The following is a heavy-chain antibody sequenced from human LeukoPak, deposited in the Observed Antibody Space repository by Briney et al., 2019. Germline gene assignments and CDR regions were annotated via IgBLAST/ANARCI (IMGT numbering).Heavy chain of an antibody. CDR1: GGSFSGDY. D-gene: IGHD3-9*01. J-gene: IGHJ4*02. V-gene: IGHV4-34*01. Sequence: PSETLSLTCAVYGGSFSGDYWSWIRQPPGKGLEWIGEINHSGSTNYNLSLKSRVTISVDTSKNQFSLKLTSVTAADTAVYYCARAKGMTGSYFDSWGQGTLVTVSS. CDR3: ARAKGMTGSYFDS. CDR2: INHSGST.